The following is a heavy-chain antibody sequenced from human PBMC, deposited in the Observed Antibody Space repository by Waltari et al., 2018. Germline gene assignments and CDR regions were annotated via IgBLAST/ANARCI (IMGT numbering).Heavy chain of an antibody. V-gene: IGHV3-23*03. J-gene: IGHJ4*02. CDR2: IYSGGST. CDR3: AKDRGDDY. CDR1: GFTFSSYA. Sequence: EVQLLESGGGLVPPGGSLGLSCAASGFTFSSYAMSWVRQAPGKGLEWVSVIYSGGSTYYADSVKGRFTISRDNSKNTLYLQMNSLRAEDTAVYYCAKDRGDDYWGQGTLVTVSS.